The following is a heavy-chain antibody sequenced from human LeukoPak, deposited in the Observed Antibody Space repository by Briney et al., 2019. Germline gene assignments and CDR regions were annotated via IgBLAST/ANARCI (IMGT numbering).Heavy chain of an antibody. D-gene: IGHD1-26*01. CDR3: AREPSGSAGWGVTAFDI. CDR1: GFTFSSYD. V-gene: IGHV3-48*03. J-gene: IGHJ3*02. Sequence: PGGSLRLSCAASGFTFSSYDMNWVRQAPGKGLEWISYISDSGSRIYYADSVKGRFTISRDNAKNSLYLQMNSLRAEDTAVYYCAREPSGSAGWGVTAFDIWGQGTMVTVSS. CDR2: ISDSGSRI.